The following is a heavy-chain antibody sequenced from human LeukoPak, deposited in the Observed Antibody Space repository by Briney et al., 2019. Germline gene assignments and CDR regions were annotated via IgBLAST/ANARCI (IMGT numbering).Heavy chain of an antibody. CDR2: ISGIGGST. CDR1: GFTFSSYA. J-gene: IGHJ4*02. CDR3: AKGFGDYGGDFDY. D-gene: IGHD4-17*01. V-gene: IGHV3-23*01. Sequence: PGGSLRLSCAASGFTFSSYAMSWVRQAPGKGLEWVSAISGIGGSTYYADSVKGRFTISRDNSKNTLYLQMNSLRAEDTAVYYCAKGFGDYGGDFDYWGQATLVTVSS.